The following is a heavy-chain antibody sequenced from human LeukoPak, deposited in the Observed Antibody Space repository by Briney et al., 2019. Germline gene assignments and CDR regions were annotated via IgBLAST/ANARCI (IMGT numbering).Heavy chain of an antibody. D-gene: IGHD3-9*01. J-gene: IGHJ4*02. Sequence: PSETLSLTCAVYGGSFSGHYWSWIRQPPGKGLEWIGEINHSGSTNYNPSLKSRVTISVDTSKNQFSLKLSSVTAADTAVYYCARGRTGYYNTLDYWGQGTLVTVSS. V-gene: IGHV4-34*01. CDR2: INHSGST. CDR3: ARGRTGYYNTLDY. CDR1: GGSFSGHY.